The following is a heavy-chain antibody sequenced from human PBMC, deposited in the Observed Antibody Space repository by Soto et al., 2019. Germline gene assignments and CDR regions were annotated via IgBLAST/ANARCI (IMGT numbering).Heavy chain of an antibody. CDR3: AKAVGSDGNFDY. CDR2: ISWNSGSI. J-gene: IGHJ4*02. CDR1: GFTFDDYA. D-gene: IGHD5-18*01. V-gene: IGHV3-9*01. Sequence: EVQLVESGGGLVQPGRSLRLSCAASGFTFDDYAMHWVRQAPGKGLEWVSRISWNSGSIGYADSVKGRFIISRDNANTSLYLQMNSLRAEDTALYDCAKAVGSDGNFDYWGQGTLVTVSS.